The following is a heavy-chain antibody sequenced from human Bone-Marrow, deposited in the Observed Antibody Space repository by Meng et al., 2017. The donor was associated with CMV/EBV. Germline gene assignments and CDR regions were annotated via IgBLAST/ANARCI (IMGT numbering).Heavy chain of an antibody. CDR1: GYTFTSYG. J-gene: IGHJ6*02. CDR3: ARDRRDHSGSYFVGPRGYYYYGMDV. CDR2: ISAYNGNT. Sequence: ASVKVSCKASGYTFTSYGISWVRQAPGQGLEWMGWISAYNGNTNYAQKLQGRVTMTTDTSTSTAYMELRSLRSDDTAVYYCARDRRDHSGSYFVGPRGYYYYGMDVWGQGTTVTVSS. V-gene: IGHV1-18*01. D-gene: IGHD1-26*01.